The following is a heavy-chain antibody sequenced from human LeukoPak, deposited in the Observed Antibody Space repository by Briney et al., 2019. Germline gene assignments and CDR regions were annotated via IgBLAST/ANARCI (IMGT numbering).Heavy chain of an antibody. J-gene: IGHJ6*02. CDR2: INSDGSRT. Sequence: GGSLRLSCAASGFTFSSYWMHWVRQAPGKGLVWVSRINSDGSRTSYADSVKGRFTISRDNAKNTLYLQMNSLRAEDTAVYYCARDRIAVAGTTYYYYYYGMDVWGQGTTVTVSS. D-gene: IGHD6-19*01. CDR1: GFTFSSYW. CDR3: ARDRIAVAGTTYYYYYYGMDV. V-gene: IGHV3-74*01.